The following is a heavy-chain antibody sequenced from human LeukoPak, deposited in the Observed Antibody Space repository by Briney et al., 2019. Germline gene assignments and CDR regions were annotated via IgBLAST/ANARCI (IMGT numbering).Heavy chain of an antibody. Sequence: GGSLRLSCAASGFTFSSYGMHWVRQAPGKGLEWVAVISYDGSNKYYADSVKGRFTISRDNSKNTLYLQMNSLRAEDTAVYYCASGSVVVVAAFPLDYWGQGTLVTVSS. CDR3: ASGSVVVVAAFPLDY. CDR2: ISYDGSNK. J-gene: IGHJ4*02. D-gene: IGHD2-15*01. CDR1: GFTFSSYG. V-gene: IGHV3-30*03.